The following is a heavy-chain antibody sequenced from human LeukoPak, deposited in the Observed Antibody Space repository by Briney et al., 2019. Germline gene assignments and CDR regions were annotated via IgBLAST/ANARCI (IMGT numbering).Heavy chain of an antibody. V-gene: IGHV3-33*01. CDR2: IWYDGSNK. D-gene: IGHD3-22*01. Sequence: GGSLRLSCAASGFTFSSYGMHWVRQAPGKGLEWVAVIWYDGSNKYYADSVKGRFTISRDNSKNTLYLQMNSLRAEDTAVYYCARGGAYYDSSGYPLDYWGHGTLVTVSS. CDR3: ARGGAYYDSSGYPLDY. CDR1: GFTFSSYG. J-gene: IGHJ4*01.